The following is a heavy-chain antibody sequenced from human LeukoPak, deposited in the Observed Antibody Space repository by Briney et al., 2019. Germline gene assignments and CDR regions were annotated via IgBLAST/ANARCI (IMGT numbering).Heavy chain of an antibody. J-gene: IGHJ3*02. CDR3: ARNIWAAKDAFDI. D-gene: IGHD2-15*01. CDR1: GDSISSYY. Sequence: PSETLSLTCTVSGDSISSYYWSWIRQPAGKGLEWIGRIYTSGSTNSNPSLKSRVTISVDTSKNQFSLKLSSVTAADTAVYYCARNIWAAKDAFDIWGQGTMVTVSS. CDR2: IYTSGST. V-gene: IGHV4-4*07.